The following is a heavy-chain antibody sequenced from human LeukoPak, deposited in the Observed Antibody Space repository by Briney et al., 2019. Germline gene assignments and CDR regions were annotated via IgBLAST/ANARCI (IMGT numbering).Heavy chain of an antibody. J-gene: IGHJ6*02. CDR1: GFTFNRFG. Sequence: GGSLRLSCATSGFTFNRFGMHWVRQAPGKGLEWVAVIWYDGSNKDYADSVKGRFTISRDNSKNTLYLQMSGLRAEDTAVYYCARDPGKPTLYYYYGMDVWGQGTTVTVSS. CDR2: IWYDGSNK. CDR3: ARDPGKPTLYYYYGMDV. D-gene: IGHD1-14*01. V-gene: IGHV3-33*01.